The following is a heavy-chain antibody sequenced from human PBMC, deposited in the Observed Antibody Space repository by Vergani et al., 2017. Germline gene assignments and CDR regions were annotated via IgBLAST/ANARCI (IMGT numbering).Heavy chain of an antibody. Sequence: QITLRESGPTLVKPTQTLTLTCTFSGFSLTTGGEGVGWIRQPPGRALEWLAFVYWNDDERYSPSLKSSVPITKDTSKNEVILTMATMDPVYTATYYCVHRLGYFDWDGAFDVWGPGTMVTVSS. D-gene: IGHD3-9*01. CDR3: VHRLGYFDWDGAFDV. V-gene: IGHV2-5*01. J-gene: IGHJ3*01. CDR1: GFSLTTGGEG. CDR2: VYWNDDE.